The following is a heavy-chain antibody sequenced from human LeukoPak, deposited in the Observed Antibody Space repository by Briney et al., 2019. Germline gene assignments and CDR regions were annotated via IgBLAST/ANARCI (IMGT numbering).Heavy chain of an antibody. D-gene: IGHD3-3*01. V-gene: IGHV3-48*01. CDR1: GFTFSNYN. CDR3: ARDRGGTDDFWSGYYTGYFDY. CDR2: ISSSSSTI. Sequence: GGSLRLSCAASGFTFSNYNMNWVRQAPGKGLEWVSYISSSSSTIYYADSVKGRFTISRDNAKNSLYLQMNSLRVEDTAVFYCARDRGGTDDFWSGYYTGYFDYWGQGTLVTVSS. J-gene: IGHJ4*02.